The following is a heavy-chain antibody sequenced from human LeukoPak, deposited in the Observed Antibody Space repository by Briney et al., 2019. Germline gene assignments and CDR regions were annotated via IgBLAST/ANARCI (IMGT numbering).Heavy chain of an antibody. CDR3: ARAGGHYYDSSGYNFDY. D-gene: IGHD3-22*01. V-gene: IGHV3-64*01. J-gene: IGHJ4*02. CDR1: GFTFSSYA. CDR2: ISSNGGST. Sequence: GGSLRLSCAASGFTFSSYAMHWVRQAPGKGLEYVSAISSNGGSTYYANSVKGRFTISRDNPKNTLYLQMGSLRAEDMAVYYCARAGGHYYDSSGYNFDYWGQGTLVTVSS.